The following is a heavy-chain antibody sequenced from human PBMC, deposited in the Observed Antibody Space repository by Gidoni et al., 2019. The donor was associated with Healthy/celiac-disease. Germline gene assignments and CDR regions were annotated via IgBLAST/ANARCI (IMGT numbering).Heavy chain of an antibody. D-gene: IGHD2-15*01. V-gene: IGHV1-69*04. CDR2: IIPILGIA. Sequence: QVQLVQSGAEVKKPGSSVKVSCKASGGTFSSYAISWVRQAPGQGLEWMGRIIPILGIANYAQKFQGRVTITAAKSTTTAYMVLSSLRSEDTAVYYCARGAFLLEGYYYYYYMDVWGKGTTVTVSS. CDR3: ARGAFLLEGYYYYYYMDV. J-gene: IGHJ6*03. CDR1: GGTFSSYA.